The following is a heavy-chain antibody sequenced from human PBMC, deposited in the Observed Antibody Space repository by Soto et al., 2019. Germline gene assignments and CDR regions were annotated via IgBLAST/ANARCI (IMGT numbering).Heavy chain of an antibody. J-gene: IGHJ4*02. CDR1: GWSFRGFS. CDR2: INHVGIT. D-gene: IGHD3-3*01. V-gene: IGHV4-34*01. Sequence: AETLARTCSVSGWSFRGFSWTWIRQSPGKGLEWLGDINHVGITNYNPSLKSRVSIPVDTSKSQFSLKLSSVTAADTAVYYCARAHDFWGGRQQPIDSWGQGTLVTVSS. CDR3: ARAHDFWGGRQQPIDS.